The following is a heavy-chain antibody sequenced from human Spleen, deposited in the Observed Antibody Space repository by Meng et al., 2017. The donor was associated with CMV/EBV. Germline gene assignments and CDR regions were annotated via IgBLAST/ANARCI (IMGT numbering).Heavy chain of an antibody. Sequence: GESLKISCAASGFTFSSYSIHWVRQAPGKGLEWVAFIRFDGSKKYYADSVKGRFTISRDNSKNTLYLQMNSLRAEDTAVYYCARARAGTVYVFDIWGQGTMVTVSS. J-gene: IGHJ3*02. CDR1: GFTFSSYS. CDR3: ARARAGTVYVFDI. D-gene: IGHD1/OR15-1a*01. V-gene: IGHV3-30*02. CDR2: IRFDGSKK.